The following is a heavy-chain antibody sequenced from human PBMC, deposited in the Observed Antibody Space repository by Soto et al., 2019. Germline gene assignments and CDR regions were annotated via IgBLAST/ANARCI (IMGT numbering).Heavy chain of an antibody. CDR2: TYYRSKWYN. V-gene: IGHV6-1*01. Sequence: SQTLSLTCAISGDSVSSNSTAWNWIRQSPSRDLEWLGRTYYRSKWYNDYAVSVKSRITINPDTSKNPFSLQRNSVPLEDTAVYFFASVSGITGTTKRYYYGIDVWGQWTTVTVFS. CDR1: GDSVSSNSTA. J-gene: IGHJ6*02. CDR3: ASVSGITGTTKRYYYGIDV. D-gene: IGHD1-20*01.